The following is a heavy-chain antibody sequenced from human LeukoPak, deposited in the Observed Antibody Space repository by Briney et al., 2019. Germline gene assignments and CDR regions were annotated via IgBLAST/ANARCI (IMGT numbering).Heavy chain of an antibody. Sequence: PSETLSLTCTVSGGSISSYYWSWIRQPPEKGLEWIGYIYYGGSTNYNPSLKSRVTISLDTSMNQFSLKLSSVTAADTAVYYCARDLFGSGPFDYWGQGTLVTVSS. CDR3: ARDLFGSGPFDY. V-gene: IGHV4-59*01. D-gene: IGHD3-10*01. CDR2: IYYGGST. CDR1: GGSISSYY. J-gene: IGHJ4*02.